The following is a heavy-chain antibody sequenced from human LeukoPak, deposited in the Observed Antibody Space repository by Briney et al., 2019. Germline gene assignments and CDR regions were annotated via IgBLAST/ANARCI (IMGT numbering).Heavy chain of an antibody. CDR2: ISHDGGNK. CDR1: GFTFSIYA. D-gene: IGHD6-6*01. V-gene: IGHV3-30-3*01. CDR3: ARDQRIRQIEQLPGY. Sequence: GGSLRLSCAASGFTFSIYAMHWVRQAPGKGLEWVAVISHDGGNKYYADSVKDRFSISRDDSKNTLYLQMSSLTAEDTAVYYCARDQRIRQIEQLPGYWGQGTLVTVSS. J-gene: IGHJ4*02.